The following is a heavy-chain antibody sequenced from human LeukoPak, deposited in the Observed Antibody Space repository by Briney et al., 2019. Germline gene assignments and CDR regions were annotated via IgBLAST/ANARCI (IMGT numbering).Heavy chain of an antibody. Sequence: SETLSLTCTVSGGSVSSGSYYWSWIRQPPGKGLEWIGYIYYSGSTNCNPSLKSRVTISVDTSKNQFSLKLSSVTAADTAVYYCARDGVVRGYYYGMDVWGKGTTVTVSS. CDR2: IYYSGST. CDR3: ARDGVVRGYYYGMDV. V-gene: IGHV4-61*01. CDR1: GGSVSSGSYY. J-gene: IGHJ6*04. D-gene: IGHD3-10*01.